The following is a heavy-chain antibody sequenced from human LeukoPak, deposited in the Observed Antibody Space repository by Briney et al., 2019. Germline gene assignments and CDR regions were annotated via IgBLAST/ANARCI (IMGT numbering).Heavy chain of an antibody. CDR1: GFTFSSYA. V-gene: IGHV3-30*04. Sequence: GGSLRLSCAASGFTFSSYAMHWVRQAPGKGLEWVAVISYDGSNKYYADSVKGRFTISSDNSKNTLYLQMNSLRAEDTAVYYCARVTGSSSDYWGQGTLVTVSS. D-gene: IGHD6-6*01. J-gene: IGHJ4*02. CDR2: ISYDGSNK. CDR3: ARVTGSSSDY.